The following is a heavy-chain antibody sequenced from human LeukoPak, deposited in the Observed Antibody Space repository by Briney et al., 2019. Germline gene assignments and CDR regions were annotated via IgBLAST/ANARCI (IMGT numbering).Heavy chain of an antibody. V-gene: IGHV3-30*12. CDR2: ISYDGSNK. CDR1: GFTFSSYG. J-gene: IGHJ4*02. CDR3: ARDYYDSSGYYPDY. D-gene: IGHD3-22*01. Sequence: GGSLRLSCAASGFTFSSYGMHWVRQAPGKGLEWVAVISYDGSNKYYADSVKGRFTISRDNAKNSLYLQMNSLRAEDTAVYYCARDYYDSSGYYPDYWGQGTLVTVSS.